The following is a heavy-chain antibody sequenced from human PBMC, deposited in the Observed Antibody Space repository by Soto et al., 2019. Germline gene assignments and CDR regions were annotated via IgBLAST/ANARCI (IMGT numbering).Heavy chain of an antibody. CDR2: IFYRGSI. J-gene: IGHJ4*02. Sequence: PSETLSLTCTVSGGSITNYYWSWIRQPPGKGLEWIGYIFYRGSINYNPSLKSRVTMSLDTSKNQFSLKLSSVTAADTAVYYCARGDQWELLGYWGQGTLVTVSS. CDR1: GGSITNYY. V-gene: IGHV4-59*01. CDR3: ARGDQWELLGY. D-gene: IGHD1-26*01.